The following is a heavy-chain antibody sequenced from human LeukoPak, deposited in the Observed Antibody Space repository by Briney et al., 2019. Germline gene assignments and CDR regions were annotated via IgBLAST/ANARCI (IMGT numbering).Heavy chain of an antibody. CDR2: IYSGGST. CDR3: ARESFYYGSGSYYLDY. D-gene: IGHD3-10*01. Sequence: GGSLRLTCAASGFTFNNYAMNWVRQAPGKGLEWVSVIYSGGSTDYADSVKGRFIISRDNSKNTVYLQMNSLRAEDTAVYYCARESFYYGSGSYYLDYWGQGTLVTVSS. CDR1: GFTFNNYA. V-gene: IGHV3-53*01. J-gene: IGHJ4*02.